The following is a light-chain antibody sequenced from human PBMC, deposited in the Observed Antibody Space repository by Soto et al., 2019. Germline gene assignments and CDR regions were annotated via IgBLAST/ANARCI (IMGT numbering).Light chain of an antibody. CDR3: RKYGDSSIT. J-gene: IGKJ5*01. CDR1: RSVDTD. CDR2: GAS. Sequence: EILMTQSPATLSVSPGDSATLSCRASRSVDTDLAWYQQKSGQAPRLLIYGASRRATDIPDRFSGSGSGIDFALTISRLEPEDFAVYYCRKYGDSSITFGQGTRLEI. V-gene: IGKV3-20*01.